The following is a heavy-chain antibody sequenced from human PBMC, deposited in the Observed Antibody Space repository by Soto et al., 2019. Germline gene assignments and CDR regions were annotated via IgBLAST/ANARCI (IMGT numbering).Heavy chain of an antibody. CDR3: ARDRMTTAIRD. CDR2: IYYSGST. CDR1: GGSISSGGYY. J-gene: IGHJ4*02. V-gene: IGHV4-31*03. Sequence: SETLSLTCTVSGGSISSGGYYWSWIRQHPGKGLEWIGYIYYSGSTYYNPSLKSRVTISVDTSKNQFSLKLSSVTAADTAVYYCARDRMTTAIRDWGQGTLVTVSS. D-gene: IGHD4-17*01.